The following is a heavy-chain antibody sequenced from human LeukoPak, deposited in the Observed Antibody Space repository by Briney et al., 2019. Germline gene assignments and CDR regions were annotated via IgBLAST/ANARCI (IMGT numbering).Heavy chain of an antibody. J-gene: IGHJ5*02. V-gene: IGHV3-30-3*01. Sequence: PGGSLRLSCAASGFTFSSYAMHWVRQAPGKGLEWVAVISYDGSNKYYADSVKGRFTISRDNSKNTLYLQMSSLRAEDTAVYYCARDGSVVVTAMPLDPWGQGTLVTVSS. CDR3: ARDGSVVVTAMPLDP. D-gene: IGHD2-21*02. CDR1: GFTFSSYA. CDR2: ISYDGSNK.